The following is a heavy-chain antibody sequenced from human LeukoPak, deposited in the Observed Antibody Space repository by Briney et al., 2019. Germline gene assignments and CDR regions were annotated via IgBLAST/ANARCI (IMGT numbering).Heavy chain of an antibody. CDR3: ARAAGRDTTSGLDFDY. D-gene: IGHD1-26*01. J-gene: IGHJ4*02. V-gene: IGHV4-4*07. Sequence: PSETLSLTCTVSGASISSYYWSWIRQPAGKGLEWIGRIYSSRSIYNPSLKSRVTMPVDTSKNQFSLKLSSVTAADTAVYYCARAAGRDTTSGLDFDYWGQGILVTVSS. CDR1: GASISSYY. CDR2: IYSSRS.